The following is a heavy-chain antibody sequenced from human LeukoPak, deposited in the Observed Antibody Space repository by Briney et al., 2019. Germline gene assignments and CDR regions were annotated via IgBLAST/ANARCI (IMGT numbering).Heavy chain of an antibody. V-gene: IGHV1-2*02. CDR2: INPDNGDT. J-gene: IGHJ4*02. CDR1: GHTFIDYY. CDR3: ASKAGNFQLRPSFNF. Sequence: SVKVSCKVSGHTFIDYYIHWVRQVPGEALEWMGWINPDNGDTSYAQNFHGRVIMTRDTSVSTGYMELSSLRSDDTAVYYCASKAGNFQLRPSFNFWGQGTPLTVSS. D-gene: IGHD1-1*01.